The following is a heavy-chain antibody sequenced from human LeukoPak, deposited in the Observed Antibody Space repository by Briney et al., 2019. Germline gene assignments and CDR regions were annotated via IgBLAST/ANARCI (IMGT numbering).Heavy chain of an antibody. CDR2: ISGSGGST. Sequence: GGSLRLSCAASGFTVSGNYMSWVRQAPGKGLEWVSYISGSGGSTYYVDSVKGRFTISRDNSKNTLYLQMTNLRAEDTAVYFCAQDRYVSSGRDGYWGQGTLVTVSS. CDR1: GFTVSGNY. V-gene: IGHV3-23*01. CDR3: AQDRYVSSGRDGY. J-gene: IGHJ4*02. D-gene: IGHD6-19*01.